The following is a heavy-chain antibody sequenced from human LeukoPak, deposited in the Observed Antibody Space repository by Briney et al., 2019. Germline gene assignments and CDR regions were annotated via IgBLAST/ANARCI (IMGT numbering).Heavy chain of an antibody. CDR1: GFTFSDYY. CDR2: IYYSGST. CDR3: ARVAGGSYPFDY. V-gene: IGHV4-59*01. J-gene: IGHJ4*02. D-gene: IGHD1-26*01. Sequence: GSLRLSCVASGFTFSDYYMSWVRQAPGKGLEWIGYIYYSGSTNYNPSLKSRVTISVDTSKNQFSLKLSSVTAADTAVYYCARVAGGSYPFDYWGQGTLVTVSS.